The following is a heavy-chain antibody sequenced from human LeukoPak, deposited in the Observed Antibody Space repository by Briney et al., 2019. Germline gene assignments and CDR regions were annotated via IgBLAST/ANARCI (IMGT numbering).Heavy chain of an antibody. J-gene: IGHJ3*02. CDR1: GYTFTSYA. D-gene: IGHD2-15*01. CDR2: IIPIFGTA. Sequence: SVKVSCKASGYTFTSYAISWVRQAPGQGLEWMGGIIPIFGTANYAQKFQGRVTITADESTSTAYMELSSLRSEDTAVYYCAGGYCSGGSCYSYDAFDIWGQGTMVTVSS. CDR3: AGGYCSGGSCYSYDAFDI. V-gene: IGHV1-69*13.